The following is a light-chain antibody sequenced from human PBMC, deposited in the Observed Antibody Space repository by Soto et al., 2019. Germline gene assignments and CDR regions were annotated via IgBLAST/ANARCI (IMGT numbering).Light chain of an antibody. J-gene: IGKJ1*01. Sequence: EIVMTQCPGTLSVYPGERATISCMASQSVSSNLAWYQQKPGQAPRLLIYGASTRATGIPARFSGSGSGTEFTLTITSLQSEDFAVYFCQQHNNWPRTFGQGTKVDI. V-gene: IGKV3-15*01. CDR3: QQHNNWPRT. CDR1: QSVSSN. CDR2: GAS.